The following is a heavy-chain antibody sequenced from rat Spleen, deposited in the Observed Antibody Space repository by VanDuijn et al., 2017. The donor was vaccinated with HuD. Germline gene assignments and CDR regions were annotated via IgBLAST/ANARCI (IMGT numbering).Heavy chain of an antibody. CDR2: ISYDGSST. CDR1: GFTFSDYY. Sequence: EVQLVESGGGLVQPGRSLKLSCAASGFTFSDYYMAWVRQAPTKGLEWVATISYDGSSTYYRDSVKGRFTISRDIAKATLFLQMNSLRSEDTATYLCSRDYGEKAWDYWGQRVMVTVSS. CDR3: SRDYGEKAWDY. V-gene: IGHV5-7*01. J-gene: IGHJ2*01. D-gene: IGHD1-7*01.